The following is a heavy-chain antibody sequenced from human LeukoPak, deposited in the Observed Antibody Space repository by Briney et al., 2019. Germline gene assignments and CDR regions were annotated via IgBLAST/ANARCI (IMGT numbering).Heavy chain of an antibody. CDR1: GYTFTSYD. CDR3: ARSSTTVVTPGGY. Sequence: GASVKVSCKASGYTFTSYDINWVRQATGQGLEWMGWMNPNSGNTGYAQKFQGRVTMTRNTSISTAYMELSSLGSEDTAVYYCARSSTTVVTPGGYWGQGTLVTVSS. CDR2: MNPNSGNT. J-gene: IGHJ4*02. V-gene: IGHV1-8*01. D-gene: IGHD4-23*01.